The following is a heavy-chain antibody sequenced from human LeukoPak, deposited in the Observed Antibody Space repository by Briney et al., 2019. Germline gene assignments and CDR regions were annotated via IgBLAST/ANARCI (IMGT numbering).Heavy chain of an antibody. Sequence: ASVKASCKASGYTFTTYYMHWVRQAPGQGLEWMGIINPSGGSTTYAQKFQDRVTMTRDTSTSTDYIELSSLRSEDTAVYYCARDGGYYNRGFDSWGQGTLVTVSS. CDR2: INPSGGST. V-gene: IGHV1-46*01. J-gene: IGHJ4*02. CDR3: ARDGGYYNRGFDS. CDR1: GYTFTTYY. D-gene: IGHD1-26*01.